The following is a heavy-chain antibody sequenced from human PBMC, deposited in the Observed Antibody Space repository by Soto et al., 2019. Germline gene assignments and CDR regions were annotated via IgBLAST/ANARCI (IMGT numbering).Heavy chain of an antibody. V-gene: IGHV3-23*01. CDR1: GFTFSTYA. CDR2: ISGGGGTT. J-gene: IGHJ4*01. Sequence: VGSLRLSCVVSGFTFSTYAMNWVRQAPGRGLEWVSGISGGGGTTYYAVSVKGRFTISIDNSKNTLSLQMNSLRVEDTAVYYCAKGSYAVTGLFDFWGHGTLVTVSS. D-gene: IGHD6-19*01. CDR3: AKGSYAVTGLFDF.